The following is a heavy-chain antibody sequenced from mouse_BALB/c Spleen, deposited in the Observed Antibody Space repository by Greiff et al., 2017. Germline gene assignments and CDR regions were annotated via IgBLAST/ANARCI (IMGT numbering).Heavy chain of an antibody. CDR2: IWAGGST. CDR3: ARDRATVVATGSYFDY. V-gene: IGHV2-9*02. CDR1: GFSLTSYG. Sequence: VKLQESGPGLVAPSQSLSITCTVSGFSLTSYGVHWVRQPPGKGLEWLGVIWAGGSTNYNSALMSRLSISKDNSKSQVFLKMNSLQTDDTAMYYCARDRATVVATGSYFDYWGQGTTLTVSS. D-gene: IGHD1-1*01. J-gene: IGHJ2*01.